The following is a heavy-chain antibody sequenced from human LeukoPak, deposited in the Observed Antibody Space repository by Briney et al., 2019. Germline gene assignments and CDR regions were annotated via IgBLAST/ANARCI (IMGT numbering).Heavy chain of an antibody. J-gene: IGHJ4*02. Sequence: ASVKVSCKASGFTFTSYGISWVRQAPGQGLEWMGWISAYNGNTNYAQKLQGRVTMTTDTSTSTAYMELRSLRSDDTAVYYCARELVMPQEFDYWGQGTLVTVSS. CDR2: ISAYNGNT. CDR1: GFTFTSYG. CDR3: ARELVMPQEFDY. V-gene: IGHV1-18*01. D-gene: IGHD2-2*01.